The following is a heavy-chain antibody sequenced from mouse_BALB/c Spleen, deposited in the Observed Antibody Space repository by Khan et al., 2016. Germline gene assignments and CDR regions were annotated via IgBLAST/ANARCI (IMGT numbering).Heavy chain of an antibody. V-gene: IGHV14-3*02. Sequence: VQLQQSGAELVKPGASVKLSCTASGFNIKDTYMHWVKQRPEQGLEWIGRIDPAKGNTEYDPKFQGKATITADTSSNTAYLQLSSLTSEDTAVYYCARRGPIYYYGSSYGYWGQGTTLTVSS. CDR1: GFNIKDTY. D-gene: IGHD1-1*01. J-gene: IGHJ2*01. CDR2: IDPAKGNT. CDR3: ARRGPIYYYGSSYGY.